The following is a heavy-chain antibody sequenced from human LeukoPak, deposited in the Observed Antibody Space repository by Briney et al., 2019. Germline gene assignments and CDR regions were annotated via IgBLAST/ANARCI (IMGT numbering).Heavy chain of an antibody. D-gene: IGHD3-22*01. CDR2: INPNSGGT. CDR3: ARKYYYDSSGYPY. J-gene: IGHJ4*02. CDR1: GYTFTGYY. V-gene: IGHV1-2*02. Sequence: ASVKVSCKASGYTFTGYYMHWVRQAPGQGLEWMGWINPNSGGTNYAQKFQGRVTMTRDTSISTAYMELSRLRSDDTAVYYCARKYYYDSSGYPYWGQGTLVTVTS.